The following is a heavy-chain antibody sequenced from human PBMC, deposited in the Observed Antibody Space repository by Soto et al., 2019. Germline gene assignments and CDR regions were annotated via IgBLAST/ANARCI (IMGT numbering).Heavy chain of an antibody. CDR3: AHYSSTSSFDY. J-gene: IGHJ4*02. CDR1: GFSLSTSGMG. CDR2: IYWDDDK. V-gene: IGHV2-5*02. D-gene: IGHD6-13*01. Sequence: QITLKESGPTLVKPTQTFTLACTFSGFSLSTSGMGVGWIRQPPGKALEGLALIYWDDDKRYSPSLKSRLTITNHTSKNQVVLTMTNMDPVDTATYYCAHYSSTSSFDYWGQGTLVTVSS.